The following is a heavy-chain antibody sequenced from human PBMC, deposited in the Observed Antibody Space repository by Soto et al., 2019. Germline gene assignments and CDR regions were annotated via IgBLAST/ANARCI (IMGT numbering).Heavy chain of an antibody. Sequence: QVQLQESGPGLVKPSQTLSLTCTVSGGSISSGDYYWSWIRQPPGKGLEWIGYIYYSGSTYYNPSLKSRVTLSVDTSQNQFSLKLSSVTAADTAVYYCARVSLQLDYYYYGMDVWGQGTTVTVSS. CDR1: GGSISSGDYY. CDR3: ARVSLQLDYYYYGMDV. CDR2: IYYSGST. D-gene: IGHD5-18*01. J-gene: IGHJ6*02. V-gene: IGHV4-30-4*01.